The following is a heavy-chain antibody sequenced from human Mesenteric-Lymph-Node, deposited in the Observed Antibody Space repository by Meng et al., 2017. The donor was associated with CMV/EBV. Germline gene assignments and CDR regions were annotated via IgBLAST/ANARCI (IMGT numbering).Heavy chain of an antibody. Sequence: GGYFNSGAGSWERQAPRQGLEWMGGIIPLFPKTNLADRFQGRLTITTDAFTTTVNMEMTSLTTDDTAVYYCARAPSTTWDNWYFDLWGRGTLVT. D-gene: IGHD2-2*01. CDR1: GGYFNSGA. J-gene: IGHJ2*01. CDR3: ARAPSTTWDNWYFDL. CDR2: IIPLFPKT. V-gene: IGHV1-69*05.